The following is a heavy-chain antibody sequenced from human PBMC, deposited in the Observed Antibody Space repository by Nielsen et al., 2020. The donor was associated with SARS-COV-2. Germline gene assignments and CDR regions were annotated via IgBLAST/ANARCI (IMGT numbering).Heavy chain of an antibody. J-gene: IGHJ3*01. Sequence: GSLRLSCAVSGGSISTNAWWTWVRQAPRKGLEWIGEVYHTGGTNYNPSLKSRVTISQDTAQKQVSLTLTSVTAADTAVYYCARGPCTSSNCYYTFDVWGPGTQVTVAS. D-gene: IGHD2-2*01. CDR1: GGSISTNAW. CDR2: VYHTGGT. V-gene: IGHV4-4*02. CDR3: ARGPCTSSNCYYTFDV.